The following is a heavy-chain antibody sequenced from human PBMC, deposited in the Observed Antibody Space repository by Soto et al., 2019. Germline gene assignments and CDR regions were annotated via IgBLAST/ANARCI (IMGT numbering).Heavy chain of an antibody. J-gene: IGHJ4*02. CDR1: GFTFSAYE. V-gene: IGHV3-48*03. CDR3: VREGHYYFDY. Sequence: PWGSLRLSCAASGFTFSAYEMHWVRQAPGQGLEWVSYISKSGGTTYYADSVKGRFTISRDDAKNSVYLQMSSLRPEDMAVYKCVREGHYYFDYWGQGALVTVSS. CDR2: ISKSGGTT.